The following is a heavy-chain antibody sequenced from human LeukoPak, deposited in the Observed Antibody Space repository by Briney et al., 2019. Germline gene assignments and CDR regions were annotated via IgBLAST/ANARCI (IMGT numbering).Heavy chain of an antibody. CDR2: INHSGST. D-gene: IGHD6-13*01. CDR1: GGSFSGYY. V-gene: IGHV4-34*01. J-gene: IGHJ6*02. Sequence: SETLSLTCAVYGGSFSGYYWSWIRQPPGKGLEWIGEINHSGSTNYNPSLKSRVTISVDTSKNQFSLKLSSVTAVDTAVYYCARDGSSWFYYYYYGMDVWGQGTTVTVSS. CDR3: ARDGSSWFYYYYYGMDV.